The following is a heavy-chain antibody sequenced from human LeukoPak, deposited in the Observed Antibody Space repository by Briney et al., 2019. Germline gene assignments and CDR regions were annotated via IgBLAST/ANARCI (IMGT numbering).Heavy chain of an antibody. CDR3: ARGGSSSWHELYNWFDP. Sequence: SETLSLTCTVSGYSISSGYYWGWIRQPPGKGLEWIGSIYHSGSTYYNPSLKSRVTISVDTSKNQFALKLSSVTAADTAVYYCARGGSSSWHELYNWFDPWGQGTLVTVSS. CDR1: GYSISSGYY. D-gene: IGHD6-13*01. J-gene: IGHJ5*02. V-gene: IGHV4-38-2*02. CDR2: IYHSGST.